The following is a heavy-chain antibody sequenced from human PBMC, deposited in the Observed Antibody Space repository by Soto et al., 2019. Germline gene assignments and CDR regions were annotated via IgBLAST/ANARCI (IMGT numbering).Heavy chain of an antibody. CDR2: ISGSGGST. Sequence: GGCLKLSSAASGFTFCSYAIGGARQAPGRGLEWVSAISGSGGSTYYADSVKGRFTISRDNSKNTLYLQMNSLRAEDTAVYYCAFSMAIQLWLPYFDYWGQGTLVTVSS. D-gene: IGHD5-18*01. J-gene: IGHJ4*02. CDR1: GFTFCSYA. CDR3: AFSMAIQLWLPYFDY. V-gene: IGHV3-23*01.